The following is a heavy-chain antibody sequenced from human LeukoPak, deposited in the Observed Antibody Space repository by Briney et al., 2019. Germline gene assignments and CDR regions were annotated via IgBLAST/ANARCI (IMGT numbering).Heavy chain of an antibody. CDR2: IIPIFGTA. J-gene: IGHJ5*02. V-gene: IGHV1-69*13. CDR1: GYTFTGYY. Sequence: SVKVSCKASGYTFTGYYMHWVRQAPGQGLEWMGGIIPIFGTANYAQKFQGRVTITADESTSTAYMELSSLRSEDTAVYYCASQQGFTVRSWFDPWGQGTLVTVSS. CDR3: ASQQGFTVRSWFDP. D-gene: IGHD4-17*01.